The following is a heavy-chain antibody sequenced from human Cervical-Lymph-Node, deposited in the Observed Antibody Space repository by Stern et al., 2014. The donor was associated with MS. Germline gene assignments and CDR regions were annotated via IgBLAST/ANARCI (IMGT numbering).Heavy chain of an antibody. CDR2: IKQDGSEK. V-gene: IGHV3-7*01. CDR3: ATWWSGFHVYFDY. CDR1: GFTFSDYW. J-gene: IGHJ4*02. D-gene: IGHD3-3*01. Sequence: EVQLVESGGGLVQPGGSLRLSCAASGFTFSDYWMTWVRQAPGTGLEWVATIKQDGSEKYYVDSVQGRFTISRDNARNSLYLQMNSLGAEDTAVYYCATWWSGFHVYFDYWGQGTLVTVSS.